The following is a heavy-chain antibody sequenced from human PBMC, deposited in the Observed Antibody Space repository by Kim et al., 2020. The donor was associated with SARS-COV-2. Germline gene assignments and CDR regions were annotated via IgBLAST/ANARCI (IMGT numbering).Heavy chain of an antibody. J-gene: IGHJ3*02. CDR1: GYTLTELS. CDR2: FDPEYGET. D-gene: IGHD1-26*01. Sequence: ASVKVSCKVSGYTLTELSMHWVRQAPGKGLEWMGGFDPEYGETIYAQKFQGRVTMTEDTSTDTAYMELSSLRSEDTAVYYCATDPTGATTFAFDIWGQGTMVTVSS. CDR3: ATDPTGATTFAFDI. V-gene: IGHV1-24*01.